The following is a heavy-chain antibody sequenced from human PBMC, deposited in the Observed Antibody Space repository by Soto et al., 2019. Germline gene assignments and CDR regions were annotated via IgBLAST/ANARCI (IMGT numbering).Heavy chain of an antibody. CDR2: ITDTGGDT. CDR3: ARLIDCTNGVCSYDMDV. J-gene: IGHJ6*02. V-gene: IGHV3-23*01. CDR1: GITFGNRA. Sequence: GGSLRLSCVASGITFGNRAMSWVRQAPGEGLEWVSSITDTGGDTKYADSVRGRFTISRDNAKNSLYLQMNSLRAEDTAVYYCARLIDCTNGVCSYDMDVWGQGTTVTVSS. D-gene: IGHD2-8*01.